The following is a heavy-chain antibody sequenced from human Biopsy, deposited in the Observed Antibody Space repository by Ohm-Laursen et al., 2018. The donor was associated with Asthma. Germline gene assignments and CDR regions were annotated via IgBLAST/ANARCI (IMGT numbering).Heavy chain of an antibody. CDR3: ARKAGPCISRTCYSLDF. J-gene: IGHJ4*02. Sequence: SVKVSCKSLGGTFNTYVIGWVRQAPGQGLEWMGGINSVFGATTYPQKFQDRVTITADDSTSTVYMELSSLRSEDTAVYYCARKAGPCISRTCYSLDFWGQGTLVTVSS. CDR1: GGTFNTYV. D-gene: IGHD2-2*01. V-gene: IGHV1-69*13. CDR2: INSVFGAT.